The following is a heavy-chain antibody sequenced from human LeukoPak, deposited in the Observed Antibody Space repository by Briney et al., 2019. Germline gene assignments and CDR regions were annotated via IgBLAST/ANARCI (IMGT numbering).Heavy chain of an antibody. CDR3: ATNYAVAGPYYFDY. CDR2: IYYSGST. J-gene: IGHJ4*02. CDR1: GDSIRSYY. V-gene: IGHV4-59*01. Sequence: KPSETLSLTCTVSGDSIRSYYWRWIRQPPGKGLEWIGSIYYSGSTNYHPSLKSRVTISLDTSKNQFSLKLNSVTAADTAVYYCATNYAVAGPYYFDYWGQRTLITVPS. D-gene: IGHD6-19*01.